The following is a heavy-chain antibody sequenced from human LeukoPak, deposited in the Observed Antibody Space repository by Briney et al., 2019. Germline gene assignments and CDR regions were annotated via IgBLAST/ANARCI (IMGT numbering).Heavy chain of an antibody. D-gene: IGHD2-15*01. J-gene: IGHJ3*02. Sequence: GGSLRLSCVVSGFTFSSYAMHWVRQAPGKGLEYVSAISSNGGSTYYANSVKGRFTISRDNSKNTLYLQMNSLRAEDTAMYYCAREGAYCSGGSCFGACDIWGQGTMVTVSS. CDR1: GFTFSSYA. CDR3: AREGAYCSGGSCFGACDI. V-gene: IGHV3-64*01. CDR2: ISSNGGST.